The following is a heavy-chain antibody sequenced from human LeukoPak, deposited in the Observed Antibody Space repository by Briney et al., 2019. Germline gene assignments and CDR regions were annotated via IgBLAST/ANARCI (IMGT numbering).Heavy chain of an antibody. J-gene: IGHJ4*02. CDR1: GFTLSSYW. CDR2: INPDGSFT. D-gene: IGHD3-22*01. V-gene: IGHV3-74*01. Sequence: GGSLRLSCAASGFTLSSYWMDWVRQVPGKGLLWVSRINPDGSFTSYADRVKGRFTISRGNSKNTLYLQMNSLRAEDTAVYYCANNYDSSGYSAYYFDYWGQGTLVTVSS. CDR3: ANNYDSSGYSAYYFDY.